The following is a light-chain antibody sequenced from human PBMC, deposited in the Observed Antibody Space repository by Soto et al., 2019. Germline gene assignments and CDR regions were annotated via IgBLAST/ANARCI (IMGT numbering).Light chain of an antibody. CDR1: SSDVGGYNY. J-gene: IGLJ1*01. V-gene: IGLV2-11*01. CDR2: DVN. CDR3: CSYAGSYTLV. Sequence: QSALTQPRSVSGSPGQSVTISCTGTSSDVGGYNYVSWYQQHPGKAPKLMIYDVNKRPSGVPDRFSGSKSGNTASLTISGLQAEDEADYYCCSYAGSYTLVFGTGTKVHRP.